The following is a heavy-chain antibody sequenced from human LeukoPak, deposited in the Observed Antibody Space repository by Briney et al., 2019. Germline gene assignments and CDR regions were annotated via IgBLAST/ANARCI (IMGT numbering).Heavy chain of an antibody. D-gene: IGHD6-19*01. V-gene: IGHV1-2*02. CDR1: GYTFTGYY. Sequence: ASVKVSCKASGYTFTGYYMHWVRQAPGQGLEWMGWINPNSGGTNYAQKFQGRVTMTRDTSISTAYMELSRLRSDDTAVYYCARSSRGSGWYTQFDYWGQGTLVTVSS. CDR2: INPNSGGT. J-gene: IGHJ4*02. CDR3: ARSSRGSGWYTQFDY.